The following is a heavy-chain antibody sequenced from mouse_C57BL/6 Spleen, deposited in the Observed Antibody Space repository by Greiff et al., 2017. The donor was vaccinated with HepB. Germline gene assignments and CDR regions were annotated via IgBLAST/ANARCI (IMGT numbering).Heavy chain of an antibody. Sequence: QVQLQQSGAELMKPGASVKLSCKATGYTFTGYWIEWVKQRPGHGLEWIGEILPGSGSTNYNEKFKGKATFTADTSSNTAYMQLSSLTTEDSAIYYCARDRTRITTVVERYFDYWGQGTTLTVSS. CDR1: GYTFTGYW. J-gene: IGHJ2*01. D-gene: IGHD1-1*01. CDR2: ILPGSGST. V-gene: IGHV1-9*01. CDR3: ARDRTRITTVVERYFDY.